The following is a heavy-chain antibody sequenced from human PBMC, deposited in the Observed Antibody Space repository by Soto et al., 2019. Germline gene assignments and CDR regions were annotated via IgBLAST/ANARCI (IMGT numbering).Heavy chain of an antibody. D-gene: IGHD5-12*01. CDR1: GFSLSTSGVG. J-gene: IGHJ4*02. CDR2: IYWDNYK. CDR3: THVYGGYDNFDY. Sequence: QITLKESGPTLVKPTQTLTLTCTFSGFSLSTSGVGVGWIRQPPGKALEWLALIYWDNYKRYSPSLKSRLTITQDTSKNQVVLTMTNMDPVDTATYYCTHVYGGYDNFDYWSQGTLATVSS. V-gene: IGHV2-5*02.